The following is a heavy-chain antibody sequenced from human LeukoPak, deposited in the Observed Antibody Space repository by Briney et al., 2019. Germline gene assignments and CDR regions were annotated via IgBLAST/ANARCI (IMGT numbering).Heavy chain of an antibody. D-gene: IGHD6-13*01. Sequence: GGSLRLSCAASGFTFSSNYMSWVRQAPGKGLEWVSVIYSGGSTYYADSVKGRFTISRDNSKNTLYLQMNSLRAEDTAVYYCARDAVYSSSWQYYWGQGTLVTVSS. CDR3: ARDAVYSSSWQYY. V-gene: IGHV3-66*01. CDR1: GFTFSSNY. CDR2: IYSGGST. J-gene: IGHJ4*02.